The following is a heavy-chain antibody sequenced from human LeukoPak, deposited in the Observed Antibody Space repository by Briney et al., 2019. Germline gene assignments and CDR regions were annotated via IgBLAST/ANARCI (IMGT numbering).Heavy chain of an antibody. J-gene: IGHJ6*02. V-gene: IGHV3-21*01. CDR1: GFTFSSYT. CDR3: ARDPTPRYCSGGGCYTHYGMDV. D-gene: IGHD2-15*01. CDR2: ISSSSSYI. Sequence: GGSLRLSCAASGFTFSSYTMNWVRQAPGKGLEWVSSISSSSSYIYYADSVKGRLTISRDNAKNSLYLQMNSLRAEDTAVYYCARDPTPRYCSGGGCYTHYGMDVWGQGTTVTVSS.